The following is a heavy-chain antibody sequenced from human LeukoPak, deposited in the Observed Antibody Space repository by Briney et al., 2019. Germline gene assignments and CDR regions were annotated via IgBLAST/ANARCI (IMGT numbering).Heavy chain of an antibody. Sequence: GGSLRLSCAASGFTFGHYNMNWVRQAPGKGREWGSYIDSSSSTIYYADSVKGRFTISRDNAKNSLYLQLNSLRVEDTAVYYCTRDRDSSGWYRIDYWGQGALVTVSS. CDR3: TRDRDSSGWYRIDY. J-gene: IGHJ4*02. D-gene: IGHD6-19*01. CDR1: GFTFGHYN. V-gene: IGHV3-48*01. CDR2: IDSSSSTI.